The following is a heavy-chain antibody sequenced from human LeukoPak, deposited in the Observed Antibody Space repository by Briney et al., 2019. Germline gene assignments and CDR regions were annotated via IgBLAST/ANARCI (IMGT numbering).Heavy chain of an antibody. CDR2: IYPGDSDT. CDR1: GYSFTTYW. V-gene: IGHV5-51*01. D-gene: IGHD6-13*01. J-gene: IGHJ6*03. CDR3: ARQAGIAAARYYFYYMDV. Sequence: GESLKISCKGSGYSFTTYWIGWLRQMPGKGLEWMGIIYPGDSDTRYSPSFQGQVTISADKSISTAYLQWSSLKASDTAMYYCARQAGIAAARYYFYYMDVWGKGTTVTVSS.